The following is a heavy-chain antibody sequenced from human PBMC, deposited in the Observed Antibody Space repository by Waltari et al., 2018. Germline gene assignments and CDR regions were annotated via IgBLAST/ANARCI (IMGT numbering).Heavy chain of an antibody. Sequence: QVQLQESGPGLVKPSETLSLTCAVSGYSISSGYYWGWIRQPPGKGLEWIGSIYHSGSTYYNPSLKSRVTISVDTSKNQFSLKLSSVTAADTAVYYCARGLGSFDIWGQGTMVTVSS. CDR2: IYHSGST. CDR3: ARGLGSFDI. J-gene: IGHJ3*02. CDR1: GYSISSGYY. V-gene: IGHV4-38-2*01. D-gene: IGHD2-15*01.